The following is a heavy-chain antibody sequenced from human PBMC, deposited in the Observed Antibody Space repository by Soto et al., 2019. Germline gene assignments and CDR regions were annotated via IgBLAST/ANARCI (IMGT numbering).Heavy chain of an antibody. CDR1: GGSISSYY. CDR3: ARGIDYFDY. J-gene: IGHJ4*02. V-gene: IGHV4-59*01. Sequence: QVQLQESGPGLVKPSETLSLTCTVSGGSISSYYWSWIRQPPGKGLEWIGYIYYSGSTNYNPSLKSRVTISVDTSKNQFSLKLSSVTAADTAVYYCARGIDYFDYWGQGTLVTVSS. CDR2: IYYSGST.